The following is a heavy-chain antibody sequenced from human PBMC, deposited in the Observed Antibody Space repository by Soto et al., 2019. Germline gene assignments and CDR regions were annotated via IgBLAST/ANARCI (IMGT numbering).Heavy chain of an antibody. Sequence: EVQLVESGGGLVKPGGSLRLSCAASGFTFSSYSMNWVRQAPGKGLEWVSSISSSSSYIYYADSVKGRFTISRDNAKNSLYLQMNSLRAEDTAVYYCARVINYGDYADDAFDIWGQGTMVTVSS. CDR2: ISSSSSYI. CDR3: ARVINYGDYADDAFDI. J-gene: IGHJ3*02. CDR1: GFTFSSYS. D-gene: IGHD4-17*01. V-gene: IGHV3-21*01.